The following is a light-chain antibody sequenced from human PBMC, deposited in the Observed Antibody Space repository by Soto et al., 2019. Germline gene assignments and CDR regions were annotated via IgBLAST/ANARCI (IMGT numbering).Light chain of an antibody. CDR2: DNN. J-gene: IGLJ2*01. V-gene: IGLV1-40*01. CDR3: QSYDSSLSGVV. Sequence: QSVLTQPPSVSGAPGQGVTISCTGSSSNIGAGYDVHWYQQLPGPAPKLLIYDNNNRPSGVPDRFSGSKSGTSASLAITGLQAEDEADYYCQSYDSSLSGVVFGGGTKLTVL. CDR1: SSNIGAGYD.